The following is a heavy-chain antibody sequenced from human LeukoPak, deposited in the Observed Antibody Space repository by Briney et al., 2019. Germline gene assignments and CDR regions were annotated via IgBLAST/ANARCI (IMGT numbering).Heavy chain of an antibody. D-gene: IGHD6-13*01. CDR3: AKGEFNLAAAGYHFDY. CDR2: ISGSGATI. CDR1: GFTFSSYA. V-gene: IGHV3-23*01. Sequence: GGSLRLSCEAAGFTFSSYAMSWVRQAPGKGLEWVSGISGSGATIYYADSVKGRFTISRDNSKNTLYVQMNSLRAEDTAVYYCAKGEFNLAAAGYHFDYWGQGTLVAASS. J-gene: IGHJ4*02.